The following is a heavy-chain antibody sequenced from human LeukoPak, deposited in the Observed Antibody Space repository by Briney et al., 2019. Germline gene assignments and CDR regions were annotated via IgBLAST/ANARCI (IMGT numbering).Heavy chain of an antibody. J-gene: IGHJ4*02. CDR1: GFTFSNAW. CDR2: IKSKTDSGTT. V-gene: IGHV3-15*01. D-gene: IGHD6-6*01. CDR3: TSRTPTYIAARGGDMSDY. Sequence: GGSLRLSCAASGFTFSNAWMSWVRQAPGKGLEWVGRIKSKTDSGTTEYAAPVKGRFTISRDDSKNTLYLLMNSLKTEDTAVYYCTSRTPTYIAARGGDMSDYWGQGTLVTVSS.